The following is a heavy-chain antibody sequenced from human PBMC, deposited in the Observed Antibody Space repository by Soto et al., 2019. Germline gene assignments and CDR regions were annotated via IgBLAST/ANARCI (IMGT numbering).Heavy chain of an antibody. CDR2: IYWNDDK. V-gene: IGHV2-5*01. Sequence: QITLKESGPTLVRPTQTLTLTCTFSGFSLSTSGLGVGWIRQSPGKALEWLALIYWNDDKRYSPSLKARLTITKDTSNNQVVLTMTNMDPVDTATYYCAHRPSGWYLFDYWGKGTLVTVSS. CDR1: GFSLSTSGLG. D-gene: IGHD6-19*01. CDR3: AHRPSGWYLFDY. J-gene: IGHJ4*02.